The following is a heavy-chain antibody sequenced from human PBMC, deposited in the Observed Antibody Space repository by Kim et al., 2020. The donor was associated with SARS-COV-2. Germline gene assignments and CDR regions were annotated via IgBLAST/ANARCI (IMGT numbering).Heavy chain of an antibody. D-gene: IGHD3-10*01. CDR3: AKSEFYYGSGIFNWFDP. CDR2: ISYDGSNK. V-gene: IGHV3-30*18. J-gene: IGHJ5*02. Sequence: GGSLRLSCAASGFTFSSYGMHWVRQAPGKGLEWVAVISYDGSNKYYADSVKGRFTISRDNSKNTLYLQMNSLRAEDTAVYYCAKSEFYYGSGIFNWFDPWGQGTLVTVSS. CDR1: GFTFSSYG.